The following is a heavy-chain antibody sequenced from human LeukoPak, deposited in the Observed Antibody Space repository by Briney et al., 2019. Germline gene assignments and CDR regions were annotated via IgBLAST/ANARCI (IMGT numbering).Heavy chain of an antibody. CDR1: GGSFSGYY. V-gene: IGHV4-34*01. J-gene: IGHJ6*02. CDR2: INHSGST. CDR3: ARGRGYSSSSTDMDV. Sequence: PSETLSLTCAVYGGSFSGYYWSWIRQPPGKGLEWIGEINHSGSTNYNPSLKSRVTISVDTSKNQFSLKLSSVTAADTAVYYCARGRGYSSSSTDMDVWGRGTTVTVSS. D-gene: IGHD6-6*01.